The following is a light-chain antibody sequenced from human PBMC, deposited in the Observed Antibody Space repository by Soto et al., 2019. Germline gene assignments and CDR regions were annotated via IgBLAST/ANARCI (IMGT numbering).Light chain of an antibody. V-gene: IGKV3-15*01. J-gene: IGKJ1*01. Sequence: DIVMTQSQVTLSVSPGERATLSCRASQRVSSNVAWYQQKPGQAPRLLIYGASTRATGIPARFSGSGSGTEFTLTISSLQSEDFAVYYCQQYNIWPPWTFGQGTKVDIK. CDR2: GAS. CDR1: QRVSSN. CDR3: QQYNIWPPWT.